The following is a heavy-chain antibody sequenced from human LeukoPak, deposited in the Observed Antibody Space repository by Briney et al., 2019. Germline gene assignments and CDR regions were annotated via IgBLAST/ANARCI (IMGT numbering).Heavy chain of an antibody. D-gene: IGHD4-23*01. CDR3: ARAPNGGNSPPG. CDR2: ISSSSSYI. J-gene: IGHJ4*02. CDR1: GFTFSSYA. Sequence: GGSLRLSCAASGFTFSSYAMHWVRQAPGKGLEWVSSISSSSSYIYYADSVEGRFTISRDNAKNSLYLQMNSLRAEDTAVYYCARAPNGGNSPPGWGQGTLVTVSS. V-gene: IGHV3-21*01.